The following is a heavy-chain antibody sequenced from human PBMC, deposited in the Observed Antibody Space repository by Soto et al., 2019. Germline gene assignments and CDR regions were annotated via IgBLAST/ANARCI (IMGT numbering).Heavy chain of an antibody. Sequence: AASVKVSCKASGYTFTSYAMHWVRQAPGQRLEWMGWINAGNGNTKYSQKFQGRVTITRDTSASTAYMELSSLRSEDTAVYYCARDRTPNRHRDLDYGAHGDYWGQGTLVTVSS. J-gene: IGHJ4*02. V-gene: IGHV1-3*01. CDR3: ARDRTPNRHRDLDYGAHGDY. CDR1: GYTFTSYA. D-gene: IGHD4-17*01. CDR2: INAGNGNT.